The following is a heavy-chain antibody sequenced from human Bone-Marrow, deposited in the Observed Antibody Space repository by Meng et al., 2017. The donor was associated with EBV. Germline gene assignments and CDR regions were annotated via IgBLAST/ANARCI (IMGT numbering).Heavy chain of an antibody. J-gene: IGHJ4*02. CDR1: GGSISSSNW. D-gene: IGHD1-1*01. CDR2: IYHSGST. CDR3: LLQVQDDDY. Sequence: QGQRRGLGPGLWKPSGTRSLTCAVSGGSISSSNWWSWVRQPPGKGLEWIGEIYHSGSTNYNPSLKSRVTISVDKSKNQFSLKLSSVTAADTAVYYCLLQVQDDDYWGQGTLVTVSS. V-gene: IGHV4-4*02.